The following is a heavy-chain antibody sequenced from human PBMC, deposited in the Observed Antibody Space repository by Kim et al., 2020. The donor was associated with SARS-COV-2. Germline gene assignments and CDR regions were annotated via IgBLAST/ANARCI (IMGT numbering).Heavy chain of an antibody. D-gene: IGHD3-22*01. Sequence: GGSLRLSCAASGFTFNNAWMSWVRQAPGRGLEWVGRIKSKTDGGTTDYSAPVKGRFTISRDDSKNTLYLQMNSLKTEDTAVYYCTTDRGWETIMIVVETNYYGMDVWGQGTTVTVSS. CDR1: GFTFNNAW. J-gene: IGHJ6*02. CDR2: IKSKTDGGTT. V-gene: IGHV3-15*01. CDR3: TTDRGWETIMIVVETNYYGMDV.